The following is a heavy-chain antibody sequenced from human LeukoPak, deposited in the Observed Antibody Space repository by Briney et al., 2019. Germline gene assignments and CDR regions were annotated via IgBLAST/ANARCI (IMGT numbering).Heavy chain of an antibody. D-gene: IGHD6-19*01. CDR3: AQGYLSGWYPN. Sequence: GGSLRLSCAVSGFSVGSSGVSWVRQAPGKGLEWISAISLDGETAYYADSVKGRFFISRDSSRNTLYLQLSSLRVEDTAVYYCAQGYLSGWYPNWGQGSLVSVSS. CDR2: ISLDGETA. CDR1: GFSVGSSG. J-gene: IGHJ4*02. V-gene: IGHV3-23*01.